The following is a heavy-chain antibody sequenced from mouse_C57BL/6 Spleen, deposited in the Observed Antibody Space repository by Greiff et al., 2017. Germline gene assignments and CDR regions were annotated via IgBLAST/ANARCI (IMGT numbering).Heavy chain of an antibody. CDR1: GYTFTDYE. D-gene: IGHD1-1*01. V-gene: IGHV1-15*01. J-gene: IGHJ2*01. Sequence: VQLQQSGAELVRPGASVTLSCKASGYTFTDYEMHWVKQTPVHGLEWIGAIDPETGGTAYNQKFKGKAILTADKSSSTAYMELRSLTSEDSAVYYCTRSDYYGSSYLYYFDYWGQGTTLTVSS. CDR2: IDPETGGT. CDR3: TRSDYYGSSYLYYFDY.